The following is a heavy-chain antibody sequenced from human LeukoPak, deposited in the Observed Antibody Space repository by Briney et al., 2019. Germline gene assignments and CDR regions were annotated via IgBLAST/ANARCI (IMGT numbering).Heavy chain of an antibody. J-gene: IGHJ6*03. CDR2: ISWNSGSI. Sequence: PGGSLRLSCAASGFTFDDYAMHWVRQAPGKGLEWVSGISWNSGSIGYADSVKGRFTISRDNAKNSLYLQMNSLRAEDMALYYCAKDICGDIGVCNYYYMDVWGKGTAVTVSS. CDR1: GFTFDDYA. CDR3: AKDICGDIGVCNYYYMDV. D-gene: IGHD2-21*01. V-gene: IGHV3-9*03.